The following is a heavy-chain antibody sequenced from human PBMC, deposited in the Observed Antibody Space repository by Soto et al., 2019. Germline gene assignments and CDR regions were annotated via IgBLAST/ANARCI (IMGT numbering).Heavy chain of an antibody. CDR2: INHSGST. V-gene: IGHV4-34*01. D-gene: IGHD3-22*01. J-gene: IGHJ6*02. CDR3: ARGNFIEQQNYYDSSGYYSNYYYYGMDV. Sequence: SETLSLTCAVYGGSFSGYYWSWIRQPPGKGLEWIGEINHSGSTNYYPSLKSRVTISVDTSKNQFSLKLSYVTAVDTAVYYCARGNFIEQQNYYDSSGYYSNYYYYGMDVWGQGTTVTVS. CDR1: GGSFSGYY.